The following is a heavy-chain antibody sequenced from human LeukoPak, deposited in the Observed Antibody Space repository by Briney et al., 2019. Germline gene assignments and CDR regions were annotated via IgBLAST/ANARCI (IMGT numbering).Heavy chain of an antibody. CDR1: GFTFSSYS. CDR2: ISSSSSYI. CDR3: ARDGWDDYGDPQGDAFDI. Sequence: PGGSLRLSCAASGFTFSSYSMNWVRQAPGKGLEGVSSISSSSSYIYYADSVKGRFTISRANAKNSLYLQMNSLRAEDTAVYYCARDGWDDYGDPQGDAFDIWGQGTMVTVSS. V-gene: IGHV3-21*01. J-gene: IGHJ3*02. D-gene: IGHD4-17*01.